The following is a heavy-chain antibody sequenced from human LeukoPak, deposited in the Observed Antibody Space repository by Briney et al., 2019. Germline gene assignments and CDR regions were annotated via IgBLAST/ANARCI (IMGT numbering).Heavy chain of an antibody. CDR1: GGSISSSSYY. J-gene: IGHJ4*02. CDR2: IYYSGST. Sequence: PSETLSLTCTVSGGSISSSSYYWGWIRQPPGKGLEWIGSIYYSGSTYYNPSLKSRVTISVDTSKNQFSLKLSSVTAADTAVYHCADAFGANRDYWGQGTLVTVSS. D-gene: IGHD3-10*01. V-gene: IGHV4-39*01. CDR3: ADAFGANRDY.